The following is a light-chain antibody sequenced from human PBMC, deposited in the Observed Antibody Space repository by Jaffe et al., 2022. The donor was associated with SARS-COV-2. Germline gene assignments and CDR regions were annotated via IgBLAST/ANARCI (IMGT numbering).Light chain of an antibody. CDR1: QGINTY. CDR2: AAS. V-gene: IGKV1-8*01. CDR3: QQYYSYPFT. Sequence: AIRMTQSPSSFSASTGDRVTITCRASQGINTYLAWYQQKPGKAPKLLIYAASTFQSGVPSRFSGSGSGTDFTLTISCLQSEDFATYYCQQYYSYPFTFGPGTKVDIK. J-gene: IGKJ3*01.